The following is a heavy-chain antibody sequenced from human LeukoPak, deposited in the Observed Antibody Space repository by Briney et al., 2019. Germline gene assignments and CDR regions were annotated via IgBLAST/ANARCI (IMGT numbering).Heavy chain of an antibody. Sequence: GRSLRLSCAASGFTFSSYAMHWVRQAPGKGLEWVAVISYDGSNKYYADSVKGRFTISRDNSKNTLYLQMNSLRAEDTAVYYCARGRRWFGELLSHFDYWGQGTLVTVSS. CDR2: ISYDGSNK. CDR1: GFTFSSYA. D-gene: IGHD3-10*01. CDR3: ARGRRWFGELLSHFDY. J-gene: IGHJ4*02. V-gene: IGHV3-30*04.